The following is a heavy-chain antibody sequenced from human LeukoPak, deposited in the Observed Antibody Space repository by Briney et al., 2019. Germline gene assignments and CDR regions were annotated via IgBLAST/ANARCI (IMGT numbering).Heavy chain of an antibody. J-gene: IGHJ1*01. V-gene: IGHV3-72*01. CDR2: TRTKARNYNT. Sequence: GGSLRLSCVASGFSVSEYFIDWLRQAPGKGLEWVSRTRTKARNYNTEYATSVKGRFTVSRDDSDNSVFLQMDSLRTDDTAVYYCARGLWSSSPPEYFQHWGQGTLVTVSS. CDR1: GFSVSEYF. D-gene: IGHD6-6*01. CDR3: ARGLWSSSPPEYFQH.